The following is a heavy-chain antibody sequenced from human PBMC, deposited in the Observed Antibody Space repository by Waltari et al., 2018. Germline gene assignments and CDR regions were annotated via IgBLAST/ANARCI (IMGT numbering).Heavy chain of an antibody. CDR1: GGSISSGDYY. CDR2: IYYSGST. CDR3: AYTEGATDGGDFTFDY. Sequence: QVQLQESGPGLVKPSQTLSLTCTVSGGSISSGDYYWSWIRQPPGKGLEWIGYIYYSGSTYYNPSLKSRVTISVDTSKNQFSLKLSSVTAADTAVYYYAYTEGATDGGDFTFDYWGQGTLVTVSS. D-gene: IGHD2-21*02. J-gene: IGHJ4*02. V-gene: IGHV4-30-4*08.